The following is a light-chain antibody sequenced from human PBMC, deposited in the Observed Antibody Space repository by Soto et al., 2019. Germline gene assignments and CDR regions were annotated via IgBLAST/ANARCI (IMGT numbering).Light chain of an antibody. CDR1: QTVSSAR. V-gene: IGKV3-20*01. J-gene: IGKJ1*01. CDR3: HQYGSSPWT. CDR2: GAS. Sequence: EIVLTQSPGTLSLSPGERATLSCRASQTVSSARLAWFQQKPGQAPRLLIYGASSRAPGIPDRFSGSGSETDFTLTITRLESEDFAVYSCHQYGSSPWTFGKGTKVDIK.